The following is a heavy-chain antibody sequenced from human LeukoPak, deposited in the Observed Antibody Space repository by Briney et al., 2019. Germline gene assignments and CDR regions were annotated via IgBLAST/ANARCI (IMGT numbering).Heavy chain of an antibody. J-gene: IGHJ4*02. Sequence: GGSLRLSCAASGFIFSDYYMSWIRQAPGKGLEWVSYISSSGSTIYYADSVKGRFTISRDNAKNSLYLQMNSLGAEDTAVYYCARDGGAGYYDSSGSDYWGQGTLVTVSS. CDR1: GFIFSDYY. CDR3: ARDGGAGYYDSSGSDY. CDR2: ISSSGSTI. V-gene: IGHV3-11*01. D-gene: IGHD3-22*01.